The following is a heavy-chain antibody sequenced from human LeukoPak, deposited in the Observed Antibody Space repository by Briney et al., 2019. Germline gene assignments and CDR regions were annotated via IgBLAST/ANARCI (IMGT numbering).Heavy chain of an antibody. CDR2: IYTSGST. V-gene: IGHV4-4*07. D-gene: IGHD5-18*01. CDR1: GGSISSYY. CDR3: ARDGGYSYGYAEYYFDY. J-gene: IGHJ4*02. Sequence: PSETLSLTCTVSGGSISSYYWSWIRQPAGKGLEWIGRIYTSGSTNYNPSLKSRVTMSADTSKNQFSLKLSSVTAADTAVYYCARDGGYSYGYAEYYFDYWGQGTLVTVSS.